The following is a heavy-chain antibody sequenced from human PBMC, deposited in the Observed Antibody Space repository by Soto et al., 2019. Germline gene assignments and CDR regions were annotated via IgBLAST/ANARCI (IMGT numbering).Heavy chain of an antibody. CDR1: GFTFSDYA. Sequence: LRLSCAASGFTFSDYAMYWVRQAPGKGLEWVSVISFDGNIKYYTGSVKGRFTISRDNSKNTLHLQVNSLRTEDTALYYCARAPGHSVHSSGWQIDYWGQGTLVTVSS. V-gene: IGHV3-30-3*01. CDR3: ARAPGHSVHSSGWQIDY. D-gene: IGHD6-19*01. CDR2: ISFDGNIK. J-gene: IGHJ4*02.